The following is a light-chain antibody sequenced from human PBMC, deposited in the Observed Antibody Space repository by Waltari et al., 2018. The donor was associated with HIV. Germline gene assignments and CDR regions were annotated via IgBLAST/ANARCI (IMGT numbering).Light chain of an antibody. CDR2: EVS. J-gene: IGLJ3*02. Sequence: QSALTQPASVSGSPGQWITISCTGTNSDIGVYNFVSWYQQHPGKAPKLIIFEVSNRPSGVSDRFSGSNAGNTASLTISGLQAEDEADYYCSSYRNSRTWVFGGGTKLTVL. CDR3: SSYRNSRTWV. CDR1: NSDIGVYNF. V-gene: IGLV2-14*01.